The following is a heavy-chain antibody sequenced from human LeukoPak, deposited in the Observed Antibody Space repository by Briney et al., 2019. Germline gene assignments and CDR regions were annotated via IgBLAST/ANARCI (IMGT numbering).Heavy chain of an antibody. CDR3: ARAHYSTGCYDY. CDR1: GYTFTSYG. D-gene: IGHD6-19*01. CDR2: INPSGGST. V-gene: IGHV1-46*01. J-gene: IGHJ4*02. Sequence: ASVKVSCKASGYTFTSYGISWVRQAPGQGLEWMGIINPSGGSTTYAQKFQGRVTMTRDTSTSTVYMELSSLGSEDTAVYYCARAHYSTGCYDYWGQGTLVTVSS.